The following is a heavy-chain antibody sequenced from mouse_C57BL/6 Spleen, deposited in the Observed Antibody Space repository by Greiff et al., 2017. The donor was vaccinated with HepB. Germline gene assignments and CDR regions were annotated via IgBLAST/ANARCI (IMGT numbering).Heavy chain of an antibody. Sequence: VQLQQSGPELVKPGASVKISCKASGYTFTDYYMNWVKQSHGKSLEWIGDISPNNGGTSYNQKFKGKATLTVDKSYSTAYMELRSLTSEDSAVYYCARSGGYDWYFDVWGTGTTVTVSS. CDR2: ISPNNGGT. V-gene: IGHV1-26*01. CDR1: GYTFTDYY. D-gene: IGHD2-2*01. CDR3: ARSGGYDWYFDV. J-gene: IGHJ1*03.